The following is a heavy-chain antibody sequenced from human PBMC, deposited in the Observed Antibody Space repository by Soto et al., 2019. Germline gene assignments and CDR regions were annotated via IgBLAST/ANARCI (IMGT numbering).Heavy chain of an antibody. J-gene: IGHJ3*02. CDR1: GYNFTNYG. V-gene: IGHV1-18*01. CDR2: ISPHNGYT. Sequence: ASVEVSCKTSGYNFTNYGVTWVRQAPGQGLEYVGWISPHNGYTNFAQHFQDVLTMTTDTSTNTAYMELSSLRSEDTAVYYCARDGRDLWFGDPRAFDIWGQGTMVTVSS. CDR3: ARDGRDLWFGDPRAFDI. D-gene: IGHD3-10*01.